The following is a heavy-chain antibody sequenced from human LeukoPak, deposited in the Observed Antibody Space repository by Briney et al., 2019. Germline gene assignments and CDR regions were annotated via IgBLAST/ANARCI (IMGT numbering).Heavy chain of an antibody. Sequence: GGSLRLSCAASGFTFSRYSMNWVRQAPGKGLEWVGRTRNKANSYTTEYAASVKGRFTISRDDSKNSLYLQMNSLKTEDTAVYYCARGEYSYGYYFDYWGQGTLVTVSS. J-gene: IGHJ4*02. D-gene: IGHD5-18*01. CDR3: ARGEYSYGYYFDY. CDR1: GFTFSRYS. CDR2: TRNKANSYTT. V-gene: IGHV3-72*01.